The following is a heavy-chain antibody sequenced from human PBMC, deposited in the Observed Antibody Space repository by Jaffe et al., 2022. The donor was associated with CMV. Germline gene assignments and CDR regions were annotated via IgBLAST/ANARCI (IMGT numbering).Heavy chain of an antibody. CDR3: ARLGSVTTVTGGLDY. CDR2: INHSGST. D-gene: IGHD4-17*01. V-gene: IGHV4-34*01. CDR1: GGSFSGYY. J-gene: IGHJ4*02. Sequence: QVQLQQWGAGLLKPSETLSLTCAVYGGSFSGYYWSWIRQPPGKGLEWIGEINHSGSTNYNPSLKSRVTISVDTSKNQFSLKLSSVTAADTAVYYCARLGSVTTVTGGLDYWGQGTLVTVSS.